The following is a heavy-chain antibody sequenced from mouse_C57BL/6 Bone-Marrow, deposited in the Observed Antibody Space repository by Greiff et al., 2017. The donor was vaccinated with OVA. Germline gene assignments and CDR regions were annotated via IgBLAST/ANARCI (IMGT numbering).Heavy chain of an antibody. CDR1: GFNIKDDY. CDR2: IDPENGDT. V-gene: IGHV14-4*01. J-gene: IGHJ3*01. Sequence: VQLQQSGAELVRPGASVKLSCTASGFNIKDDYMHWVKQRPEQGLEWIGWIDPENGDTEYASKFQGKATITADTSSNTAYLQLSSLTSEDTAVYYWTTRGDLLWFPWFAYWGQGTLVTVSA. D-gene: IGHD2-2*01. CDR3: TTRGDLLWFPWFAY.